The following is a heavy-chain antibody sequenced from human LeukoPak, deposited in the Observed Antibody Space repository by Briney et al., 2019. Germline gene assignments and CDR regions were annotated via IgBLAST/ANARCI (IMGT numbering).Heavy chain of an antibody. J-gene: IGHJ3*02. Sequence: SDTLSLACIISDDSISSSTYYWGWIRQPPGKGLEWIGTLYYSGKTYYNPSLKSRVTISTDTSKNHLSLNLTSVTAADTAVYYCARLPDVIRYFDRVQDAFHMWGQGTMVTVSS. CDR3: ARLPDVIRYFDRVQDAFHM. V-gene: IGHV4-39*02. CDR2: LYYSGKT. D-gene: IGHD3-9*01. CDR1: DDSISSSTYY.